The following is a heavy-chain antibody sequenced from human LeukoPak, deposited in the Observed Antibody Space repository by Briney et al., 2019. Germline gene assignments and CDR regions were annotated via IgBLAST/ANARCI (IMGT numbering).Heavy chain of an antibody. Sequence: GGSLRLSCAASGFTFSDHYVDWVRQARGEGLEWVGRIRSRAKSYTRDYAASLRGRFTISRDESQNSLYLQMRSLKTEDTAVYHCVRVAYTSDWHFDYWGQGTLVTVSP. D-gene: IGHD6-19*01. CDR2: IRSRAKSYTR. CDR1: GFTFSDHY. V-gene: IGHV3-72*01. CDR3: VRVAYTSDWHFDY. J-gene: IGHJ4*02.